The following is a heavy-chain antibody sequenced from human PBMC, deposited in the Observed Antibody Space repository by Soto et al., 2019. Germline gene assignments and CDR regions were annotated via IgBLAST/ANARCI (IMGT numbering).Heavy chain of an antibody. CDR3: SRDGIAAAGTIWCDP. CDR2: INAGNGNT. CDR1: GYTFTSHD. D-gene: IGHD6-13*01. V-gene: IGHV1-3*05. J-gene: IGHJ5*02. Sequence: QVQLVQSGAEEKKPGASVKVSCKASGYTFTSHDMHWVRQAPGQRLEWMGWINAGNGNTKYSQKFQGRVTITTDTSASTAYMELSSLRSEDTAVYYCSRDGIAAAGTIWCDPWGQGTLVTVSS.